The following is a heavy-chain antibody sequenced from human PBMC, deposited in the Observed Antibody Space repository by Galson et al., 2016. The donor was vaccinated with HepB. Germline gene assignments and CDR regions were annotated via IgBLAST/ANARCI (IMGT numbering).Heavy chain of an antibody. Sequence: ETLSLTCGVSGASISGSHWWTWIRQAPGKGLEWIGEIYHSGRPNYDPSLKSRVTISVDKSKNLFSLRLTSLTAADTAMYFCARRYSDYDYYFDYWGQGALVTVSS. CDR2: IYHSGRP. CDR1: GASISGSHW. J-gene: IGHJ4*02. D-gene: IGHD5-12*01. V-gene: IGHV4/OR15-8*01. CDR3: ARRYSDYDYYFDY.